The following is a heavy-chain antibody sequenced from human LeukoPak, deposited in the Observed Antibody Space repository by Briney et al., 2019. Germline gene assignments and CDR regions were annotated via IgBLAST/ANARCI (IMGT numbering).Heavy chain of an antibody. CDR1: GFIFSDYY. CDR2: INQDGSEK. J-gene: IGHJ4*02. V-gene: IGHV3-7*03. CDR3: AKDPPPYYDFWSGYPDGDY. Sequence: GGSLRLSCAASGFIFSDYYFSWVRQAPGKGLEWVANINQDGSEKYHVDSVKGRFTISRDNSKNTLYLQMNSLRAEDTAVYYCAKDPPPYYDFWSGYPDGDYWGQGTLVTVSS. D-gene: IGHD3-3*01.